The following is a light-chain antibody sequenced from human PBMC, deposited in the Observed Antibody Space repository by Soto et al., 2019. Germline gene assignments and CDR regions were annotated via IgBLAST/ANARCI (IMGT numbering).Light chain of an antibody. CDR1: QSVSSY. Sequence: EIVLTQSPSTLSVSPGERATLTCRASQSVSSYLAWYQQKPGQAPRLLIYDASNWATGIPARFSGSGSGTDFTLTISRQEHEFFAVYYCQQRSNSWTFGQGTKVEIK. CDR3: QQRSNSWT. CDR2: DAS. J-gene: IGKJ1*01. V-gene: IGKV3-11*01.